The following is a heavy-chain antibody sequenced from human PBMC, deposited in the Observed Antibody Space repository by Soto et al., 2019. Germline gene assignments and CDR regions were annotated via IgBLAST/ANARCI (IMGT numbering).Heavy chain of an antibody. J-gene: IGHJ6*02. CDR3: ARVGITMVRGGPPDYYYYYGMDV. V-gene: IGHV3-20*04. CDR1: GFTFDDYG. Sequence: EVQLVESGGGVVRPGGSLRLSCAASGFTFDDYGMSWVRQAPGKGLEWVSGINWNGGSTGYADSVKGRITISRDNAKNSLYLQMNNLRAEDTALYYCARVGITMVRGGPPDYYYYYGMDVWGQGTTVTVSS. CDR2: INWNGGST. D-gene: IGHD3-10*01.